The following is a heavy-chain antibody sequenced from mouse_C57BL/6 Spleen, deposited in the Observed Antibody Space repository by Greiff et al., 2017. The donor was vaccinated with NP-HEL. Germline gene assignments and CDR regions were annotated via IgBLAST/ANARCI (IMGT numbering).Heavy chain of an antibody. CDR3: ARGKTAQATAMDY. V-gene: IGHV1-69*01. CDR1: GYTFTSYW. J-gene: IGHJ4*01. CDR2: LDPSDSYT. Sequence: QVQLQQPGAELVMPGASVKLSCKASGYTFTSYWMHWVKQRPGQGLEWIGELDPSDSYTNYNQTFKGQSTLPVAQSSSTAYMQLSSLTSEDSAVYYCARGKTAQATAMDYWGQGTSVTVSS. D-gene: IGHD3-2*02.